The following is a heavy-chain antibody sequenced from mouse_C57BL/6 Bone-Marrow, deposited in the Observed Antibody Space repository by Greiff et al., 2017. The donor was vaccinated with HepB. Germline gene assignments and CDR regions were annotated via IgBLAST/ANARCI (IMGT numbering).Heavy chain of an antibody. J-gene: IGHJ1*03. CDR1: GYTFTSYG. V-gene: IGHV1-81*01. Sequence: QVQLKQSGAELARPGASVKLSCKASGYTFTSYGISWVKQRTGQGLEWIGEIYPRSGNTYYNEKFKGKATLTADKSSSTAYMELRSLTSEDSAVYFCARGDYGMGYFDVWGTGTTVTVSS. D-gene: IGHD1-1*01. CDR2: IYPRSGNT. CDR3: ARGDYGMGYFDV.